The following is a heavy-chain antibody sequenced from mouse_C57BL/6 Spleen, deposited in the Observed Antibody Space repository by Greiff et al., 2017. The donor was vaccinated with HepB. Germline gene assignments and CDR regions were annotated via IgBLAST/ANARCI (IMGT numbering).Heavy chain of an antibody. CDR2: IDPETGGT. Sequence: VQLQQSGAELVRPGASVTLSCKASGYTFTDYEMHWVKQTPVHGLEWIGAIDPETGGTAYNQKFKGKAILTADKSSSTAYMELRSLTSEDSAVYYCTRSDGYDEGAWFADWGQGTLVTVSA. CDR3: TRSDGYDEGAWFAD. D-gene: IGHD2-2*01. V-gene: IGHV1-15*01. CDR1: GYTFTDYE. J-gene: IGHJ3*01.